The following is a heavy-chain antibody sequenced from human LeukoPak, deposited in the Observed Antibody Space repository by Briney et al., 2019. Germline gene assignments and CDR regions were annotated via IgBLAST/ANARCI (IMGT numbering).Heavy chain of an antibody. Sequence: GRSLRLSCAASGFTFSSYGMHWVRQAPGKGLEWVAVIWYDGSNKYYADSVKGRFTISRDNSKNTLYLQMNSLRAGDTAVYYCAREAAAGYYYGMDVWGQGTTVTVSS. CDR1: GFTFSSYG. D-gene: IGHD6-13*01. J-gene: IGHJ6*02. CDR3: AREAAAGYYYGMDV. V-gene: IGHV3-33*01. CDR2: IWYDGSNK.